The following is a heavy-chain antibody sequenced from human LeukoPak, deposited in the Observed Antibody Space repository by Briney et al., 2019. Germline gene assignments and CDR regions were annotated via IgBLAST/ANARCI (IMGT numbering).Heavy chain of an antibody. Sequence: PSETLSLTCTVSGGSISSYYWSWIRQPPGKGLEWIGYIYYSGSTNYNPSLESRVTISVDTSKNQFSLKLSSVTAADTAVYYCARFSSIAARFDYWGQGTLVTVSS. CDR3: ARFSSIAARFDY. CDR1: GGSISSYY. J-gene: IGHJ4*02. V-gene: IGHV4-59*01. D-gene: IGHD6-6*01. CDR2: IYYSGST.